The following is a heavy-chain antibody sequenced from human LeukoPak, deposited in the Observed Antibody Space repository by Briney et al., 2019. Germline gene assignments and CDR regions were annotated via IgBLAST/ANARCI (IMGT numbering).Heavy chain of an antibody. D-gene: IGHD5-24*01. J-gene: IGHJ6*03. CDR3: ARGDVGDGYDKDDYYYYMDV. CDR2: IIPLFGSA. CDR1: GGTFRNCA. V-gene: IGHV1-69*05. Sequence: ASVKVSCKASGGTFRNCAINWVRQAPGQGLEWMGGIIPLFGSANYPEKFQGRVTITMDDSTTTAYMVVSSLRSDGTAVYYCARGDVGDGYDKDDYYYYMDVWGRGTTVSVS.